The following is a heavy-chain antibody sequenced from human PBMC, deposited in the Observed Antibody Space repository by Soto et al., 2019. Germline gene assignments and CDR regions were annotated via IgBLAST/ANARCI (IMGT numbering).Heavy chain of an antibody. CDR1: GGSISSGGYS. V-gene: IGHV4-31*03. Sequence: TLSLTCTVSGGSISSGGYSWTWIRQHPGKGLEWIGYIYYSGSTYYKPSLKSRVTISVDTSKNQLSLKLSSVTAADTAVYYCARAPNYSGSGSYYRGLLRRYYSYGMDIWGQGTTVTVSS. CDR2: IYYSGST. J-gene: IGHJ6*02. D-gene: IGHD3-10*01. CDR3: ARAPNYSGSGSYYRGLLRRYYSYGMDI.